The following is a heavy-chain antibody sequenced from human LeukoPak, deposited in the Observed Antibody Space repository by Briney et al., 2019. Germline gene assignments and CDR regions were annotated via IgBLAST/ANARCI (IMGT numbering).Heavy chain of an antibody. D-gene: IGHD5-12*01. CDR3: ARNSGYGIHYYYYGMDV. CDR1: GGSFSGYY. J-gene: IGHJ6*02. Sequence: NASETLSLTCAVYGGSFSGYYWSWIRQPPGKGLEWIGEINHSGSTNYNPSLKSRVTISVDTSKNQFSLKLSSVTAADTAVYYCARNSGYGIHYYYYGMDVWGQGTTVTVSS. CDR2: INHSGST. V-gene: IGHV4-34*01.